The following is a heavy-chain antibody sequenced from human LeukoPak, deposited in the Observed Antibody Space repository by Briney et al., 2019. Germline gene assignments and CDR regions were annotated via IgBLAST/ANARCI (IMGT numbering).Heavy chain of an antibody. D-gene: IGHD4-17*01. V-gene: IGHV4-59*01. J-gene: IGHJ4*02. Sequence: NPSETLSLTCTVSGGSITGYYWSWIRQPPGKGLEWIGYIYYSGMTNYNPSLKSRVTISLDTSKNQFSLKLSSVTAADTAVYYCASADYDDYYIDFWGQGTLVTVSS. CDR2: IYYSGMT. CDR3: ASADYDDYYIDF. CDR1: GGSITGYY.